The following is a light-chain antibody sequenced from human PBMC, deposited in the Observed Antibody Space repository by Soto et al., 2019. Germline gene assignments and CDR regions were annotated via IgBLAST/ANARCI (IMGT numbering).Light chain of an antibody. V-gene: IGKV3-20*01. J-gene: IGKJ4*01. CDR2: GAS. CDR1: QSVSSNY. Sequence: EIVLTQSPGTLSLSPGERATLSCRASQSVSSNYVAWDQQKPGQAPRLLIYGASSRATGIPDRFSGSGSGTDFTLTISRLEPEDFAVYYCQQHDTSPLTFGGGTKVDLK. CDR3: QQHDTSPLT.